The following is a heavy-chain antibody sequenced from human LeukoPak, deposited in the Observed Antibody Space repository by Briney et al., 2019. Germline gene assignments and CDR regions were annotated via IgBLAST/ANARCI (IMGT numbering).Heavy chain of an antibody. Sequence: GWSLRLSCAASGFTFSSYSMNWVRQAPGKGLEWVSSISSSSSYIYYADSVKGRFTISRDNAKNSLYLQMNSLRAEDTAVYYCARDRGGSYIFDYWGQGTLVTVSS. CDR1: GFTFSSYS. CDR2: ISSSSSYI. D-gene: IGHD1-26*01. V-gene: IGHV3-21*01. CDR3: ARDRGGSYIFDY. J-gene: IGHJ4*02.